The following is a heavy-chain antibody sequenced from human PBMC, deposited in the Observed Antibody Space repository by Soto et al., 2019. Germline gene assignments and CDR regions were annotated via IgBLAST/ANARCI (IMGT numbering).Heavy chain of an antibody. CDR3: ARPGSGYDPFYDY. CDR2: IDPSDSYT. D-gene: IGHD5-12*01. V-gene: IGHV5-10-1*01. Sequence: GESLKISCKGSGYSFTSYWISWVRQVPGKGLEWMGRIDPSDSYTNYSPSFQGHVTISADKSISTAYLQWSSLKASDTAMYYCARPGSGYDPFYDYWGQGTLVTVPS. CDR1: GYSFTSYW. J-gene: IGHJ4*02.